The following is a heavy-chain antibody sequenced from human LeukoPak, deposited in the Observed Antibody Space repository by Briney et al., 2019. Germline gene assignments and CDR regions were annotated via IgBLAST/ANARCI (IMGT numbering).Heavy chain of an antibody. CDR1: GFTFSNYW. V-gene: IGHV3-7*01. D-gene: IGHD1-14*01. CDR2: IKQDGSEK. Sequence: GGSLRLSCAASGFTFSNYWMTWVRHAPGKGLELVANIKQDGSEKYYVDSVKGRFTISRDNAKNSLYLQMNSLRAEDTAVYYCARNQRRLDYWGQGTLVTVSS. J-gene: IGHJ4*02. CDR3: ARNQRRLDY.